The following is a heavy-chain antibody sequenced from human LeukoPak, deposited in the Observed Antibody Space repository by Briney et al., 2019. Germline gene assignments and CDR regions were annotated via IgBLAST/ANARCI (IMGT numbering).Heavy chain of an antibody. CDR1: GGTFSSYA. Sequence: SVKVSCKASGGTFSSYAISWVRQAPGQGLEWMGGIIPIFGTANYAQKFQGRVTITTDESTSTAYMELSSLRSEDTAVYYCAREMGDIVVVPAAIYAFDIWGQGTMVTVSS. CDR2: IIPIFGTA. D-gene: IGHD2-2*02. V-gene: IGHV1-69*05. J-gene: IGHJ3*02. CDR3: AREMGDIVVVPAAIYAFDI.